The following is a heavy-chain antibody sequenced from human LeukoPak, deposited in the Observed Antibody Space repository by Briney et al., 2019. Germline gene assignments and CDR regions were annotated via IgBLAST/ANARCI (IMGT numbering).Heavy chain of an antibody. CDR2: KYYTGST. CDR3: ARHDVLTGYQEPFSDY. CDR1: GGSISGDY. V-gene: IGHV4-59*08. Sequence: SETLSLTCTVSGGSISGDYWSWIRQPPGKGLEWIGYKYYTGSTNYNPSLKSRVTISVDTSKNQFSLKLSSVTAADTAVYYCARHDVLTGYQEPFSDYWGQGALVTVSS. J-gene: IGHJ4*02. D-gene: IGHD3-9*01.